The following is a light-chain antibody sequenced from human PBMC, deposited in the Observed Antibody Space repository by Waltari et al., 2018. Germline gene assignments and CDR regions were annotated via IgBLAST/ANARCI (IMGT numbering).Light chain of an antibody. CDR3: NCRDSNDSSVI. CDR1: SLRTYS. CDR2: GKN. J-gene: IGLJ2*01. Sequence: SSELTHDPAVSVALGQTVRLPCYGDSLRTYSANWYQQRPGQAPILIMDGKNSRPSGIPGRLSGSSSGDVAAGTITGAQADDEAEDYCNCRDSNDSSVIFGGGTKLTVL. V-gene: IGLV3-19*01.